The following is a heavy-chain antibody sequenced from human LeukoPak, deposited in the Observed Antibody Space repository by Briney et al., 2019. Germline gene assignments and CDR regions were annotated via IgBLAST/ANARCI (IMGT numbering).Heavy chain of an antibody. Sequence: GASVTVSFTASGYTFTGYYMHWVRQAPGQGLERMGWINPNRGGTNYAQKFQGRVTMTRDTSISTAYMERSRLRSDDTAVYDCARDLGIREGPVPSGDWGQGTLVTVSS. J-gene: IGHJ4*02. CDR3: ARDLGIREGPVPSGD. CDR2: INPNRGGT. D-gene: IGHD1-14*01. CDR1: GYTFTGYY. V-gene: IGHV1-2*02.